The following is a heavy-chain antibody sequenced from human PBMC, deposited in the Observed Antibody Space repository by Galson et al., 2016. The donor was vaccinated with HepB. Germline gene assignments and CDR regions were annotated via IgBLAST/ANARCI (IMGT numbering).Heavy chain of an antibody. CDR2: INSDSTNT. Sequence: SLRLSCAASGFNFGRYWMHWVRQAPGKGPVWISRINSDSTNTDYADSVKGRFTISRDNAKNTLFLQMDNLRVEDSAVYYCASLGDYGGSFYFGVEVWGQGTTVTVSS. CDR1: GFNFGRYW. J-gene: IGHJ6*02. V-gene: IGHV3-74*01. CDR3: ASLGDYGGSFYFGVEV. D-gene: IGHD4-23*01.